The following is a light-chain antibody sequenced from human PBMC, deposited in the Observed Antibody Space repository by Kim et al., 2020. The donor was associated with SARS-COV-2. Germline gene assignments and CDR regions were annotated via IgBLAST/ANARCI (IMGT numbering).Light chain of an antibody. CDR1: QGIGTY. J-gene: IGKJ4*01. V-gene: IGKV1-9*01. CDR2: AAS. CDR3: QQHDSYPLS. Sequence: DIQLTQSPSFLSASVGDRVTITCRASQGIGTYLTWFQQKPGKAPILLIYAASTLQSGVPSRFSGSGSGTEFTLTISSLQPEDFATYYCQQHDSYPLSFGGGTKVDIK.